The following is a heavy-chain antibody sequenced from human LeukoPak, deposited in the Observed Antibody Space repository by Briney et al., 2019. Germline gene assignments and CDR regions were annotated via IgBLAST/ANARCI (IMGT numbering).Heavy chain of an antibody. CDR3: AKVSYDYVWGSYRPRTYYFDY. CDR2: ISGSGGST. D-gene: IGHD3-16*02. Sequence: PGGSLRLSCAASGFTFSSYAMSWVRQAPGKGLEWVSAISGSGGSTYYADSVKGRFTISRDNSKNTLYLQMSSLRAEDTAVYYCAKVSYDYVWGSYRPRTYYFDYRGQGTLVTVSS. CDR1: GFTFSSYA. J-gene: IGHJ4*02. V-gene: IGHV3-23*01.